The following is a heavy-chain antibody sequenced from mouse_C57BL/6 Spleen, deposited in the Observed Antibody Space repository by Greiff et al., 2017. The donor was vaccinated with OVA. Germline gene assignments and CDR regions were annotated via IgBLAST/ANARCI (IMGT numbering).Heavy chain of an antibody. CDR2: ISNGGGST. CDR3: ARPITTVGYFDV. CDR1: GFTFSDYY. J-gene: IGHJ1*03. Sequence: DVKLVESGGGLVQPGGSLKLSCAASGFTFSDYYMYWVRQTPEKRLEWVAYISNGGGSTYYPDTVKGRFTISRDNAKNTLYLQMSRLKSEDTAMYYCARPITTVGYFDVWGTGTTVTVSS. V-gene: IGHV5-12*01. D-gene: IGHD1-1*01.